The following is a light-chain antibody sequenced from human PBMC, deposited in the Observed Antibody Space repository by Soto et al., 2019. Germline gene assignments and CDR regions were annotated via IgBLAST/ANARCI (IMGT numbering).Light chain of an antibody. CDR1: QTINNNY. CDR3: QHHGDLIG. V-gene: IGKV3-20*01. J-gene: IGKJ4*01. Sequence: IILTQSPGTLSLSPGERVTLSCKASQTINNNYVAWYQQRPGRAPRLLVYGASARATGIPDRFRGSGAGTDVTLTISRLEPEDFAVYYCQHHGDLIGFGGGTKV. CDR2: GAS.